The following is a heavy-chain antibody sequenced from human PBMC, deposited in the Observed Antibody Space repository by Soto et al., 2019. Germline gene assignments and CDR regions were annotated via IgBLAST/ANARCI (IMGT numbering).Heavy chain of an antibody. Sequence: GGSLRLSCAASGFTFSSYSMNWVRQAPGKGLEWVSSISSSSSYIYYADSVKGRFTISRDNAKNSLYLQMNSLRAEDTAVYYCARDLGRHGWFGVGAPGLAFDIWGQGTMVTVSS. V-gene: IGHV3-21*01. CDR3: ARDLGRHGWFGVGAPGLAFDI. CDR1: GFTFSSYS. D-gene: IGHD1-26*01. CDR2: ISSSSSYI. J-gene: IGHJ3*02.